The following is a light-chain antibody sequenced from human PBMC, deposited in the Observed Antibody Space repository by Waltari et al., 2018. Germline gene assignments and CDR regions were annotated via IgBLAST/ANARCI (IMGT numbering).Light chain of an antibody. Sequence: IQMTQSPSSRSASGGDRVTITCRASQSISSYLNWYQQKPGKAPKLLIYAASSLQSGVPSRFSGSGSGTDFTLTISSLQPEDFATYYCQQSYSTPYTFGQGTKLEIK. V-gene: IGKV1-39*01. J-gene: IGKJ2*01. CDR3: QQSYSTPYT. CDR1: QSISSY. CDR2: AAS.